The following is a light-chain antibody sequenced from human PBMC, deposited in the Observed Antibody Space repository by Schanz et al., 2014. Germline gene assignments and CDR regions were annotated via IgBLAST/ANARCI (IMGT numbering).Light chain of an antibody. Sequence: SALTQPASVSGSPGQSITISCTGTSSDVGGYNYVSWYQQHPGKAPRHMIYDVSNRPSGISNRFSGSKSGNTDSLTISGLQAEDEADYYCTSYTSCVTWVFGGGTKLTV. V-gene: IGLV2-14*01. CDR2: DVS. CDR3: TSYTSCVTWV. CDR1: SSDVGGYNY. J-gene: IGLJ3*02.